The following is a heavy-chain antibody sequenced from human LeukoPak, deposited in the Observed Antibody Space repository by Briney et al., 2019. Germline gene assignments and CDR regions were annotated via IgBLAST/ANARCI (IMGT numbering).Heavy chain of an antibody. CDR3: ARHYGSTWGGYFDY. Sequence: SETLSLTCTVSGGSINISRYYWDWNRQPPGKGLEWVGSVYYDGRTYYNPSLGSRLSVSMDTSKSQFSVGVSSVTATDTAIYYCARHYGSTWGGYFDYWGQGALVPVSS. D-gene: IGHD6-13*01. CDR1: GGSINISRYY. CDR2: VYYDGRT. J-gene: IGHJ4*02. V-gene: IGHV4-39*01.